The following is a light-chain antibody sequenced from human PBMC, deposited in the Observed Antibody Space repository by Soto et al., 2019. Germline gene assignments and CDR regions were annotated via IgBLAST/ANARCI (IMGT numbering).Light chain of an antibody. V-gene: IGKV1-5*03. CDR2: QAS. Sequence: DTKMTQSPPSLSASVGDRVTITCRASQSTSSYLAQYQQKPGKAPKLLNYQASSLDNGVPSRSSGSGTGTEFSLTISSLQPDDFATYHCQQYSSHSTFGQGTKVDIK. CDR1: QSTSSY. CDR3: QQYSSHST. J-gene: IGKJ1*01.